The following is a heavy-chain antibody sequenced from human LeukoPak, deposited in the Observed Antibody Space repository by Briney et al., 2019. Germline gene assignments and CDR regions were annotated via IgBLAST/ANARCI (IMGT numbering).Heavy chain of an antibody. V-gene: IGHV4-34*01. CDR3: ARASDLSPPFWSGYSSFDY. CDR1: GGSFSGYY. Sequence: PSETLSLTCAVYGGSFSGYYWSWIRQPPGKGLEWIGEINHSGSTNYNPSLKSRVTISVDTSKNQFSLKLSSVTAADTAVYYCARASDLSPPFWSGYSSFDYWGQGTLVTVSS. CDR2: INHSGST. D-gene: IGHD3-3*01. J-gene: IGHJ4*02.